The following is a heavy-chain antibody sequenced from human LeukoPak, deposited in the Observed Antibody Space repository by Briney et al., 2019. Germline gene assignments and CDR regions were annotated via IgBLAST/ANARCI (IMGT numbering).Heavy chain of an antibody. D-gene: IGHD2-15*01. V-gene: IGHV1-18*04. CDR3: ARAGCYCCVGSCAPGPACYYYGMDV. CDR2: ISAYNGNT. Sequence: ASVKVSCKASGYTFTSYGISWVRQAPGQGLEWMGWISAYNGNTNYAQKLQGRVTMTTDTSTSTAYMELRSLRSDDTAVYYGARAGCYCCVGSCAPGPACYYYGMDVWGKRSTVSVPS. J-gene: IGHJ6*01. CDR1: GYTFTSYG.